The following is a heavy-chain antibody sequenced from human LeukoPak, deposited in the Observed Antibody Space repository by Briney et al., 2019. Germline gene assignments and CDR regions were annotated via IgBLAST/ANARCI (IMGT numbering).Heavy chain of an antibody. D-gene: IGHD3-10*01. CDR2: ISGSGIVT. Sequence: GGSLRLSCAISGFTFAKFAMSWVRQAPGKGLEWVSTISGSGIVTYYADSVKGRFTISRDNARSSLYLQMNSLTVEDTGVYYCRTDMVGDTDYWGQGTLVTVSS. CDR1: GFTFAKFA. V-gene: IGHV3-23*01. J-gene: IGHJ4*02. CDR3: RTDMVGDTDY.